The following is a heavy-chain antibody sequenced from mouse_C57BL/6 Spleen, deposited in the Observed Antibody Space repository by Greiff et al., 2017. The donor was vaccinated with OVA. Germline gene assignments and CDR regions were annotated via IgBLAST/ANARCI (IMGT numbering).Heavy chain of an antibody. D-gene: IGHD1-1*02. J-gene: IGHJ4*01. V-gene: IGHV5-9-1*02. CDR1: GFTFSSYA. CDR3: TREGGIYAMDY. Sequence: EVMLVESGEGLVKPGGSLKLSCAASGFTFSSYAMSWVRQTPEKRLEWVAYISSGGDYIYYADTVKGRFTISRDNARNTLYLQVSSLKSEDTAMYYCTREGGIYAMDYWGQGTSVTVSS. CDR2: ISSGGDYI.